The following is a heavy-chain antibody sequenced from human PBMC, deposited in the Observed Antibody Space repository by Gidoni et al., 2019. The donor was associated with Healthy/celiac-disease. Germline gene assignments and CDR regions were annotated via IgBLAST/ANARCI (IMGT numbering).Heavy chain of an antibody. Sequence: QVQLVQSEAEVTKPWYSVKVSGKTAEGTFISYAISWVRQNPVQGLEWMGSIIPIFVIANYEQKFQGRVTITADKSTSTAYMELSSLISEDTAVYYCARESRADGYPINWGQGTLFTVSS. CDR1: EGTFISYA. J-gene: IGHJ4*02. D-gene: IGHD5-12*01. CDR3: ARESRADGYPIN. V-gene: IGHV1-69*04. CDR2: IIPIFVIA.